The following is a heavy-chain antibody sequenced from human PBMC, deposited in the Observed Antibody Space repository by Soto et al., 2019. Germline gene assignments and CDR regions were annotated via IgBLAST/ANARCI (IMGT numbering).Heavy chain of an antibody. V-gene: IGHV1-2*07. D-gene: IGHD6-19*01. CDR3: ARGGGVGVAGSAAFDM. J-gene: IGHJ3*02. CDR2: INPATGAA. CDR1: GYPVTAYY. Sequence: QLHLVQSGAVVKKPGASVKVSCSASGYPVTAYYMHWVRQAPGRGLEWMGGINPATGAAKYTPTFQGRVSMTRYTSTSTASMELIRLTSEDRADVSCARGGGVGVAGSAAFDMWGQGTLVTVSS.